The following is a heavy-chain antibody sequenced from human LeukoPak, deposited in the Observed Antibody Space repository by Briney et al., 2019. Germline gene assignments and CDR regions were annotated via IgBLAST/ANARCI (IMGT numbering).Heavy chain of an antibody. CDR3: ARPVGITNRVMEDY. J-gene: IGHJ4*01. CDR1: GFTFSSYA. Sequence: GGSLRLSCAASGFTFSSYAMSWVRQAPGKGLEWVSSISASGDRTYYPDSVKGRFTISRDNSKNTLYLQMNSLRAEDTAVYYCARPVGITNRVMEDYWGHGTLVTVSS. CDR2: ISASGDRT. D-gene: IGHD2-8*01. V-gene: IGHV3-23*01.